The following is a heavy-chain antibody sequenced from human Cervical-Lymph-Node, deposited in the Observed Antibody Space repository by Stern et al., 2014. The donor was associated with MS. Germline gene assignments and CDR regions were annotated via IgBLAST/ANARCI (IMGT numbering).Heavy chain of an antibody. V-gene: IGHV1-69*01. CDR1: GGTFSSCV. Sequence: VQLVQSGAEVKKPGSSVKVSCTASGGTFSSCVISWVRQAPGQGLEWVGGIIPILGPATYAQKFPGRVTITADGSTSPAYLELSSRRSEDTAVYYCARGATVITDYFDYWGQGTRVTVPS. CDR2: IIPILGPA. D-gene: IGHD4-23*01. CDR3: ARGATVITDYFDY. J-gene: IGHJ4*02.